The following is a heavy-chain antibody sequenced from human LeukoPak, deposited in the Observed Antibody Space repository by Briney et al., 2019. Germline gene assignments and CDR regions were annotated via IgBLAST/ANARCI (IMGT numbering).Heavy chain of an antibody. CDR2: ISGSGGST. CDR1: GFTFSSYA. D-gene: IGHD3-22*01. CDR3: AKAWKAYDSSGYRY. J-gene: IGHJ4*02. V-gene: IGHV3-23*01. Sequence: GGSLRLSCAASGFTFSSYAMSWVRQAPGKGLEWVSAISGSGGSTYYADSVKGRFTISRDNSKNTLCLQMNSLRAEDTAVYYCAKAWKAYDSSGYRYWGQGTLVTVSS.